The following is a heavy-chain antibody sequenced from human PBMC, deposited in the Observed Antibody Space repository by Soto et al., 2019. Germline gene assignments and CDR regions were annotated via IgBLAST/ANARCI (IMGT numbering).Heavy chain of an antibody. CDR1: GYTFTGYY. V-gene: IGHV1-2*02. CDR3: AKDPESSYNWFDP. D-gene: IGHD3-10*01. J-gene: IGHJ5*02. CDR2: INPNTGGT. Sequence: QVQLVQSGAEVKKPGASVKVSCKASGYTFTGYYMHWVRQAPGQGLEWMGWINPNTGGTRYAQMFQGRVTMTRDTSITTAYMELRSLRSDDTAMYYCAKDPESSYNWFDPWGQVTLVTVSS.